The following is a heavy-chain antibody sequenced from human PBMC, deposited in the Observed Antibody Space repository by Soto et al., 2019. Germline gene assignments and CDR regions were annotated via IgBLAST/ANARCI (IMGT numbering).Heavy chain of an antibody. CDR2: MNPNSGNT. D-gene: IGHD2-2*01. CDR3: AVGIVVVPAGRYMDV. J-gene: IGHJ6*03. CDR1: GYTFTSYD. Sequence: GASVKVSCKASGYTFTSYDINWVRQATGQGLEWMGWMNPNSGNTGYAQKFQGRVTMTRNTSISTAYMELSSLRSEDTAVYYCAVGIVVVPAGRYMDVWGKGTTVTVSS. V-gene: IGHV1-8*01.